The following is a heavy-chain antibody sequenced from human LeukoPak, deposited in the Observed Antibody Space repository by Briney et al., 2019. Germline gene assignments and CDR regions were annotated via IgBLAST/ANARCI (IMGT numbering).Heavy chain of an antibody. CDR2: ISYDGSNK. J-gene: IGHJ6*02. CDR3: ANEYCSGGSCGYYGMDV. Sequence: PGGSLRLSCAASGFTFSSYGMHWVRQAPGKGLEWVAVISYDGSNKYYADSVKGRFTISRDNSKNTLYLQMNSLRAEDTAVYYCANEYCSGGSCGYYGMDVRGQGTTVTVSS. D-gene: IGHD2-15*01. CDR1: GFTFSSYG. V-gene: IGHV3-30*18.